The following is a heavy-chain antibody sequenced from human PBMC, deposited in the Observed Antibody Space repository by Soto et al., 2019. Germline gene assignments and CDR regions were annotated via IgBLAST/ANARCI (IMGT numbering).Heavy chain of an antibody. CDR1: GGSVSSGSYY. J-gene: IGHJ4*02. CDR2: IYYSGST. Sequence: QVQLQESGPGLVKPSETLSLTCTVSGGSVSSGSYYWSWIRQPPGKGLEWLGYIYYSGSTNYNPSLKSRVTISLATSKNQFSLKLSSVTAADTAVYYCARDKPGTIGKIFDYWGQGTLVTVSS. V-gene: IGHV4-61*01. CDR3: ARDKPGTIGKIFDY. D-gene: IGHD1-7*01.